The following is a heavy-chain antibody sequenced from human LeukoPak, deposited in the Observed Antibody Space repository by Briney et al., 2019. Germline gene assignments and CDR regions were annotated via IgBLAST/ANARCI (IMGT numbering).Heavy chain of an antibody. CDR3: ARLKSCTSSSCYTEHAFDI. CDR1: GGSISSYY. V-gene: IGHV4-4*07. CDR2: IYTSGNT. J-gene: IGHJ3*02. Sequence: PSETLSLTCTVSGGSISSYYWNWIRQPAGKGLEWIGRIYTSGNTNYNPSLKSRVTMSVDTSKNQFSLKLRSVTAADTAVYFCARLKSCTSSSCYTEHAFDIWGQGTMVTVSS. D-gene: IGHD2-2*02.